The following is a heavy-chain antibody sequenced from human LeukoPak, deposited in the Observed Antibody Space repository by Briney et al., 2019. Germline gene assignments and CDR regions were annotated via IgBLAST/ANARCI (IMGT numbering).Heavy chain of an antibody. CDR3: AKYYRIAAQGGFDY. J-gene: IGHJ4*02. D-gene: IGHD6-13*01. CDR2: ISGSGGST. CDR1: GFTFSSYA. Sequence: PGGSLRLSCAASGFTFSSYAMTWVRQAPGKGLEWVSVISGSGGSTYYADSVKGRFTISRDNSKNTLYLQMNSLRAEDTAVYYCAKYYRIAAQGGFDYWGQGTLVTVPP. V-gene: IGHV3-23*01.